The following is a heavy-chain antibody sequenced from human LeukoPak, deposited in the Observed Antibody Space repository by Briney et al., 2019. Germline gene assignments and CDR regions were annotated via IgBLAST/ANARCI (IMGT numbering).Heavy chain of an antibody. D-gene: IGHD1-1*01. CDR1: GYTFTDYY. CDR2: INPSSGDT. J-gene: IGHJ5*02. Sequence: GASVKVSCKASGYTFTDYYMHWVRQTPGQGLEWMGWINPSSGDTNYAQKFQGRVTMTRDTSISTAYMELSRLRSDDTAVYYCARAEVRYWNQGGKNWFDPWGQGTLVTVSS. CDR3: ARAEVRYWNQGGKNWFDP. V-gene: IGHV1-2*02.